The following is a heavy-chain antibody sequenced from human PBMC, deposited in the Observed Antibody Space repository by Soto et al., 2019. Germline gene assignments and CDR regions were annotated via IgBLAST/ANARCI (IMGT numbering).Heavy chain of an antibody. CDR3: VKDESINWYSGHFRH. V-gene: IGHV3-9*01. Sequence: GGSLRLSCAASGFTFDDYAMHCVRQVPGKGLEWVSGINWNSGSIGYGDSVKGRFAISRDNAKNSLHLQMNSLSAEDTAFYYCVKDESINWYSGHFRHWGQGTLVTV. CDR1: GFTFDDYA. D-gene: IGHD6-13*01. CDR2: INWNSGSI. J-gene: IGHJ1*01.